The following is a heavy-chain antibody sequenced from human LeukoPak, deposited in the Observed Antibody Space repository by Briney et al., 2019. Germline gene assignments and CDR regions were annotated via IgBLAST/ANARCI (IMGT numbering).Heavy chain of an antibody. CDR1: GGSFNTHY. CDR3: ARTRYYYNSRSYGAPYYFDY. CDR2: IYYSGST. Sequence: SETLSLTCTVSGGSFNTHYWNWIRQPPGKGLEWIGYIYYSGSTNYNPSLKSRVTISVDTSKNQFSLKLSSVTSADTAVYYCARTRYYYNSRSYGAPYYFDYWGQGTLVTVSS. J-gene: IGHJ4*02. D-gene: IGHD3-10*01. V-gene: IGHV4-59*08.